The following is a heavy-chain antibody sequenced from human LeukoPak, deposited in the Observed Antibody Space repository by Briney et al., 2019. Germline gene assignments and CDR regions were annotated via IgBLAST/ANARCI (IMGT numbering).Heavy chain of an antibody. CDR2: IGGSGSDT. J-gene: IGHJ6*02. CDR1: GFGFDNYA. D-gene: IGHD3-3*01. V-gene: IGHV3-23*01. CDR3: AKTLRDLEWLTGELDV. Sequence: GGSLRLSCAASGFGFDNYAMSWVRQTPGKGLEWVSAIGGSGSDTSYTDSVKGRFTISRDNSKSTLYLQMNSLRAEDTAVYHCAKTLRDLEWLTGELDVWGQGTAVTVSS.